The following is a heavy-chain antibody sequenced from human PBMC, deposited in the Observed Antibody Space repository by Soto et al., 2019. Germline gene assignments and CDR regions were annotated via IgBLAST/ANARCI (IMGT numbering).Heavy chain of an antibody. CDR1: GGTFSGYA. J-gene: IGHJ6*02. CDR2: SIPIFGTP. CDR3: ARGDLSFDPSNGRANYYSMGV. V-gene: IGHV1-69*01. Sequence: QVQLVQSGAEVKKPGSSVKVSCKASGGTFSGYAVSWVRQAPGQGLAWMGGSIPIFGTPNYAQKFQGRLTINADESTTTAYMELSSLRSEDTAVYYCARGDLSFDPSNGRANYYSMGVWGQGTPVTVSS.